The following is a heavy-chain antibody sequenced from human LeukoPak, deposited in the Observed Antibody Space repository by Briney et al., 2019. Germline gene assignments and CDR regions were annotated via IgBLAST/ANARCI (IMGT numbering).Heavy chain of an antibody. CDR2: IYTSGST. J-gene: IGHJ4*02. Sequence: PSETLSLTCTVSGVSINIYYWSWIRQPAGQGLEWIGRIYTSGSTDYNPSLNSRVTMSVDTSKNQFSLKLSSVTAADTAVYYCARRLLTGYYEFWGQGTLVTVSS. D-gene: IGHD3-9*01. V-gene: IGHV4-4*07. CDR3: ARRLLTGYYEF. CDR1: GVSINIYY.